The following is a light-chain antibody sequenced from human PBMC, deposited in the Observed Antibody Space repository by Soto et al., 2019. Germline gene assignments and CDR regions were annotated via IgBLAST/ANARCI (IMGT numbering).Light chain of an antibody. J-gene: IGKJ4*01. V-gene: IGKV1-39*01. CDR3: QQSYSTPLT. Sequence: DLQMTQSPSSLSASVGDRVTITCRASQSISSYLNWYQQKPGKAPKLLIYAASSLQSGVPSRFSGSGSGTDFTLNISSLQPEDFATYYCQQSYSTPLTFGGGTRWIS. CDR2: AAS. CDR1: QSISSY.